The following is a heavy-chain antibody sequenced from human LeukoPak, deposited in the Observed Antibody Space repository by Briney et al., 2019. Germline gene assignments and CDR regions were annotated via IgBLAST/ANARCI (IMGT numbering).Heavy chain of an antibody. J-gene: IGHJ4*02. V-gene: IGHV4-39*01. Sequence: SETLSLTCTVSGGSISSSAYYWGWIRQPPGKGLEWIGSTFYPGSTYYKPSLKGRVTISVDTSKNQFSLELSSVTAADTAVYYCARNIDDWGQGTLVTVSS. D-gene: IGHD1/OR15-1a*01. CDR1: GGSISSSAYY. CDR2: TFYPGST. CDR3: ARNIDD.